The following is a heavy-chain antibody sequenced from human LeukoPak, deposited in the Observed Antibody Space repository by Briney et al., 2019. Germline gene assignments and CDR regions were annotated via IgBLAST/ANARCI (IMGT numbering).Heavy chain of an antibody. CDR2: ISWDRGRI. CDR3: AKGPYSSGWYLDS. D-gene: IGHD6-19*01. CDR1: GFTFDDYA. J-gene: IGHJ4*02. Sequence: GRSLRLSCAASGFTFDDYAMYWVRQAPGKGLEWVSGISWDRGRIGYADSVKGRFTISIDNAKNSLFLQMNSLRAEDTAFYYCAKGPYSSGWYLDSWGQGTLVTVSS. V-gene: IGHV3-9*01.